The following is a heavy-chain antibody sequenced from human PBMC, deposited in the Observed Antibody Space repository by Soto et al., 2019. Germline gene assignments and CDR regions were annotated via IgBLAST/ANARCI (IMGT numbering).Heavy chain of an antibody. D-gene: IGHD2-8*01. V-gene: IGHV3-33*01. CDR2: IWPDGNDK. Sequence: QVQLVESGGGVVQPGRSLRLSCTASGFTFSTFALHWVRQGPGMGLEWVAIIWPDGNDKYYADSVKGRFTISSDNSKNTLSLQMNSLRAEDTAVYYCVRGSSCSNGVRYNLGWLGPWGQGTLVTVSS. CDR3: VRGSSCSNGVRYNLGWLGP. J-gene: IGHJ5*02. CDR1: GFTFSTFA.